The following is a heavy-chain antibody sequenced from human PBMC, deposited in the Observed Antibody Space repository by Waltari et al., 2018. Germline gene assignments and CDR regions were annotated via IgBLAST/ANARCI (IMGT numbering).Heavy chain of an antibody. D-gene: IGHD3-9*01. Sequence: ELQLLEAGGGLVQPGGSLRLSCGASGFTFSSHAMSWVRQAPGKGLEWVSAISVSGDRVFYAEAVKGRCTVSRDNSKNTLFLEMNSLRAEDTAVYFCARDWRRSLEYLDWLLFALDYWGQGTLVTVSS. CDR3: ARDWRRSLEYLDWLLFALDY. CDR2: ISVSGDRV. J-gene: IGHJ4*02. V-gene: IGHV3-23*01. CDR1: GFTFSSHA.